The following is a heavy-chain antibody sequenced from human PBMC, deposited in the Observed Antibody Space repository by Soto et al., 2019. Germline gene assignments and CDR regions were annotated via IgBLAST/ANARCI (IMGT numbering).Heavy chain of an antibody. CDR1: GFTFSNYW. CDR2: IKQDGSAK. V-gene: IGHV3-7*04. D-gene: IGHD1-1*01. Sequence: EVQLVESGGGLVQPGGSLRLSCAGSGFTFSNYWMNWVRQTPGKGLEWVANIKQDGSAKNYVESVKGRFTISRDNAKNLVYLQTNSLRDEDTAVYYCAGGTGWVHDYWGQGTLVTVSS. CDR3: AGGTGWVHDY. J-gene: IGHJ4*02.